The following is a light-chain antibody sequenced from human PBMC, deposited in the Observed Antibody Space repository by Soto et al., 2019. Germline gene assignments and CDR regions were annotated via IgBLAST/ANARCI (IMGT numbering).Light chain of an antibody. CDR2: GAS. J-gene: IGKJ1*01. CDR3: QQYNNWPPWT. CDR1: RSVSSS. V-gene: IGKV3-15*01. Sequence: EIVLTQSPATLSVSPGERATLSCRASRSVSSSLAWYQQKPGQAPRLLIYGASTWATGIPARFSGSGSGTEFTLTISSLQSEDFAVYYCQQYNNWPPWTFGQGTKVEIK.